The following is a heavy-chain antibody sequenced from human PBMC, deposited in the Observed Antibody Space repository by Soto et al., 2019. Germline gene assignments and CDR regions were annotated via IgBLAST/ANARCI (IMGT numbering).Heavy chain of an antibody. CDR1: GYSFTIYW. J-gene: IGHJ3*02. D-gene: IGHD3-22*01. CDR2: IDPRDSDT. V-gene: IGHV5-10-1*01. CDR3: ARLGYLGAFDI. Sequence: GESLKISCKGSGYSFTIYWINWVRQMPGKGLEWMGKIDPRDSDTGCSPSFQGHVTITVDKSISTAYLQWGSLKASDTAMYYCARLGYLGAFDIWGPGTMVTVSS.